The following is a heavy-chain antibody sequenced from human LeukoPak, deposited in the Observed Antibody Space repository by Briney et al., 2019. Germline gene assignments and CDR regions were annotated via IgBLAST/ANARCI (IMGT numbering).Heavy chain of an antibody. CDR1: GFTFSSYA. D-gene: IGHD1-1*01. Sequence: PGGSLRLSCAASGFTFSSYAMSWVRQAQGKGLEWISAIDGSGGLTYYAGPVKGRFTISRDNSKNMLYLHMSSLRAEDTAVYYCAKDRDITQWYKDALHMWGLGTLVTVSS. CDR2: IDGSGGLT. CDR3: AKDRDITQWYKDALHM. J-gene: IGHJ3*01. V-gene: IGHV3-23*01.